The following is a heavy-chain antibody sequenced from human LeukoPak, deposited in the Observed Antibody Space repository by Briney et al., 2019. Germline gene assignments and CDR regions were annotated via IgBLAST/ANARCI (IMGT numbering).Heavy chain of an antibody. D-gene: IGHD3-22*01. CDR2: IYYSGST. Sequence: SETLSLTCTVSGGSVSSGSYYWSRIRQPPGKGLEWIGYIYYSGSTNYNPSLKSRVTISVDTSKNQFSLKLSSVTAADTAVYYCARVHGLGLYYFDYWGQGILVTVSS. J-gene: IGHJ4*02. V-gene: IGHV4-61*01. CDR3: ARVHGLGLYYFDY. CDR1: GGSVSSGSYY.